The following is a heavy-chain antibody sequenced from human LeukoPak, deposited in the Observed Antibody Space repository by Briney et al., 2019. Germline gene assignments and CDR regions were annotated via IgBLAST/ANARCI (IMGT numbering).Heavy chain of an antibody. Sequence: GRSLRLSCAASGFTFSSYGMHWVRQAPGKGLEWVAVIWYDGSNKYYADSVKGRFTISRDNSKNTLYLQMNSLRAEDTAVYYCARDPSLIGAVAGTQDYRGQGTLVTVSS. V-gene: IGHV3-33*01. D-gene: IGHD6-19*01. CDR3: ARDPSLIGAVAGTQDY. CDR2: IWYDGSNK. CDR1: GFTFSSYG. J-gene: IGHJ4*02.